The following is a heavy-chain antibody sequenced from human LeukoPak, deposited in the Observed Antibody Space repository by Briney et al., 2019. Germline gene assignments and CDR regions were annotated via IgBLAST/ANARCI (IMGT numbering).Heavy chain of an antibody. Sequence: GASVKVSCKASGYTFTGYYMHWVRQAPGQGLECMGWINPNSGGTNYAQKFQGRVTMTRDTSISTAYMELSRLRFDDTAVYYCASASDDSSGYYEVGYRGQGTLVTVSS. CDR3: ASASDDSSGYYEVGY. CDR2: INPNSGGT. J-gene: IGHJ4*02. D-gene: IGHD3-22*01. CDR1: GYTFTGYY. V-gene: IGHV1-2*02.